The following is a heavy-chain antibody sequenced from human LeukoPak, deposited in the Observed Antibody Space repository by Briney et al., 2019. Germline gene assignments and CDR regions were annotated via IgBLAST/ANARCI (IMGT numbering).Heavy chain of an antibody. V-gene: IGHV3-33*06. CDR3: AKVGYYGIQDAFDI. CDR2: IWYDGSNK. D-gene: IGHD3-10*01. CDR1: GFTFSSYG. J-gene: IGHJ3*02. Sequence: PGGSLRLSCAASGFTFSSYGMHWVRQAPGKGLEWVAVIWYDGSNKYYADSVKGRFTISRDNSKNTLYLQMNSLRAEDTAVYYCAKVGYYGIQDAFDIWGQGTMVTVSS.